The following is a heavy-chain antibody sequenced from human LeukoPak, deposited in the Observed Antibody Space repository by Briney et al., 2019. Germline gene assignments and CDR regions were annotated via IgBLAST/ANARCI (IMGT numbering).Heavy chain of an antibody. D-gene: IGHD3-22*01. CDR3: ARQYDSSGYLGLDAFDI. V-gene: IGHV5-51*01. CDR2: IYPGDSDT. CDR1: GYSFTSYW. Sequence: GESLKISGKGSGYSFTSYWIGWVRQMPGKGLEWMGIIYPGDSDTRYSPSFQGQVTISADKSISTAYLQWSSLKASDTAMYYCARQYDSSGYLGLDAFDIWGQGTMVTVSS. J-gene: IGHJ3*02.